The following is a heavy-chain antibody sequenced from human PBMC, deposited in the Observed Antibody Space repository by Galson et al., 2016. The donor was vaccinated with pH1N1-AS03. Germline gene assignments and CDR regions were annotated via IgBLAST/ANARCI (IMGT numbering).Heavy chain of an antibody. J-gene: IGHJ6*02. CDR1: GYTFTEYY. Sequence: GYTFTEYYMYWVRQAPGRGLEWMGWINPNSGGTRSARKFQGRVTMTRDTSINTAYVELSSLRSDDTAVYYCARGDYFGSGTYKPYYAMDVWGQGTTVTVSS. V-gene: IGHV1-2*02. CDR2: INPNSGGT. D-gene: IGHD3-10*01. CDR3: ARGDYFGSGTYKPYYAMDV.